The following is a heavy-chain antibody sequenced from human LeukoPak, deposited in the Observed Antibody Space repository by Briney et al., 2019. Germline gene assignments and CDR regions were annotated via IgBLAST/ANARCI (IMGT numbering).Heavy chain of an antibody. CDR3: ARDTRDLYYGDSY. Sequence: SVKVSCKASGGTFSSYAISWVRQAPGQGLEWMGRIIPILGIANYAQKFQGRVTITADKSTSTAYMELSSLRSEDTAVYYCARDTRDLYYGDSYWGQGTPVTVSS. CDR1: GGTFSSYA. J-gene: IGHJ4*02. CDR2: IIPILGIA. D-gene: IGHD4-17*01. V-gene: IGHV1-69*04.